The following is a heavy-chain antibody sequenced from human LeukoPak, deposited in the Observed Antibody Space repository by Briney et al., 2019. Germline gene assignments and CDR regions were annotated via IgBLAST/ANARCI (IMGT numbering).Heavy chain of an antibody. CDR3: AKECEQLVRNNWFDP. V-gene: IGHV3-23*01. CDR2: ISGGGRSI. J-gene: IGHJ5*02. CDR1: GFAFSDYA. D-gene: IGHD1/OR15-1a*01. Sequence: GGSLRLSCAASGFAFSDYAMSWVRQAPGKGLEWVSGISGGGRSIYYADSVKGRFNISRDNSKDILYLQMTDVTVEDTAVYYCAKECEQLVRNNWFDPWGQGTLVTVSS.